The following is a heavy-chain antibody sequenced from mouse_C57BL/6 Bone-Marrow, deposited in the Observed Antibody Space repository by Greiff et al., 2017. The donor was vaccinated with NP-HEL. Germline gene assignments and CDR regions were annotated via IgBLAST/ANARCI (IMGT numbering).Heavy chain of an antibody. V-gene: IGHV2-6*01. Sequence: VHLVESGPGLVAPSQSLSITCTVSGFSLTSYGVDWVRQSPGKGLEWLGVIWGVGSTNYNSALKSRLSISKDNSKSQVFLKMNSLQTDDTAMYYCASGPGSSSFAYWGQGTLVTVSA. D-gene: IGHD1-1*01. CDR1: GFSLTSYG. CDR3: ASGPGSSSFAY. CDR2: IWGVGST. J-gene: IGHJ3*01.